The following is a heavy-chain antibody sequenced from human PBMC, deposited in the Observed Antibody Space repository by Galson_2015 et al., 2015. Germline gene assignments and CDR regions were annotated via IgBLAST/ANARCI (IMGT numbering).Heavy chain of an antibody. CDR3: ARGYSLGD. V-gene: IGHV3-7*01. J-gene: IGHJ4*02. CDR1: GFSFSTSW. Sequence: ALRHCCAASGFSFSTSWRSWFRQAPGKGLVWVANLNQDGSEQNYVDSAKGRFTISRDNAKNSLSLQMNSLRVEDTAVYYCARGYSLGDWGQGTLVAVSS. D-gene: IGHD1-14*01. CDR2: LNQDGSEQ.